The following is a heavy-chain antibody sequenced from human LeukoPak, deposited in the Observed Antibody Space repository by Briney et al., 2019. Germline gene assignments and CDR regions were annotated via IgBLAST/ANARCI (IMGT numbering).Heavy chain of an antibody. CDR1: GVSISSSHYY. CDR2: IYYSGST. Sequence: SETLSLTCTVSGVSISSSHYYWSWIRQHPGKGLEWIGYIYYSGSTHYNPSLKSRVTISVDTSKNQFSLKLSSVTAADTAVYYCARHVLESGRSPNVFDIWGQGTMVTVSS. D-gene: IGHD1-26*01. J-gene: IGHJ3*02. CDR3: ARHVLESGRSPNVFDI. V-gene: IGHV4-31*03.